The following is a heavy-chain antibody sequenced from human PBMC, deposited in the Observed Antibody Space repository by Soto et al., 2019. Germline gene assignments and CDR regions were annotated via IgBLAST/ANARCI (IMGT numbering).Heavy chain of an antibody. J-gene: IGHJ4*02. Sequence: EVQLVESGGGVVRPGGSLRLSCAASGFTFDNYAMSWVRQAPGKGLEWVSGINWNGGSTGYPDSVKGRFTISRDNXXNGLDLQMNSLGAEDRVLYYWASRRGSRGWYYLDYWGQGTLGTFSS. V-gene: IGHV3-20*04. CDR3: ASRRGSRGWYYLDY. D-gene: IGHD6-19*01. CDR1: GFTFDNYA. CDR2: INWNGGST.